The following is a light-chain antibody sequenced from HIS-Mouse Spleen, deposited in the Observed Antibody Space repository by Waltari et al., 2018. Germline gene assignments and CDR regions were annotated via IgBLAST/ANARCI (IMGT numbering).Light chain of an antibody. CDR1: SSDVGGYNY. CDR2: EVS. Sequence: QSALTQPASVSGSPGQSITISCTGTSSDVGGYNYVSWYQQHPGTAPKLMIYEVSNRPSWVSNRFSASRSGNTASLTISGLQAEDEADYYCSSYTSSSTLFGGGTKLTVL. CDR3: SSYTSSSTL. V-gene: IGLV2-14*01. J-gene: IGLJ2*01.